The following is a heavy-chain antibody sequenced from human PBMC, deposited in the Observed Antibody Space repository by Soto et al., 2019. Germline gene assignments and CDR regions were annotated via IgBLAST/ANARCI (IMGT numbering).Heavy chain of an antibody. V-gene: IGHV1-58*01. Sequence: GASVKVSCKTSGFTFSSSAVHWVRQARGHRLQWIGWIDVGSANANYAQMLQERVTISRDISTSTAYMELSSLRSEDTAVYFCASGIQLWLRRINNGYSGWGQGTLVTVSS. CDR3: ASGIQLWLRRINNGYSG. J-gene: IGHJ4*02. D-gene: IGHD5-18*01. CDR1: GFTFSSSA. CDR2: IDVGSANA.